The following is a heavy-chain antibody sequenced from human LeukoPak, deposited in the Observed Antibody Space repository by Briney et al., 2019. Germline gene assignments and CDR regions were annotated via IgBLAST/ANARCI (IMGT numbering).Heavy chain of an antibody. CDR2: MNPNSGNT. D-gene: IGHD1-26*01. J-gene: IGHJ6*02. V-gene: IGHV1-8*01. Sequence: ASVKVSCKASGYTFTSYDINWVRQATGQGLEWMGWMNPNSGNTGYAQKFQGRVTMTRNTSISTAYMELSSLRSEDTAVYYCARGPRTSGSYYYYYGMDVWGQGTTVTVSS. CDR3: ARGPRTSGSYYYYYGMDV. CDR1: GYTFTSYD.